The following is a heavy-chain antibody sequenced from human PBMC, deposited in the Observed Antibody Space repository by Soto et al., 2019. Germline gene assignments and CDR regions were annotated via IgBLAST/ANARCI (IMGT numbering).Heavy chain of an antibody. CDR1: GYPFTSYD. D-gene: IGHD6-19*01. Sequence: QVQLVQSGGEVRKAGASVRVSCKTSGYPFTSYDISWVRQAPGQGLEWMGWINLYNGDTNYTQTFQGRVTMTKDTSTTIVYMELRSLKVDDTAVYFCARDPVAGHFDNWGQGTLVTVSS. CDR2: INLYNGDT. J-gene: IGHJ4*02. CDR3: ARDPVAGHFDN. V-gene: IGHV1-18*04.